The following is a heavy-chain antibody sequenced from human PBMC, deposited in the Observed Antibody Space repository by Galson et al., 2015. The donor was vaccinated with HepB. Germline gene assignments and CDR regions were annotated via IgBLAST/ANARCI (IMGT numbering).Heavy chain of an antibody. D-gene: IGHD1-26*01. CDR1: GFTFSGSA. J-gene: IGHJ4*02. V-gene: IGHV3-73*01. CDR2: IRSKANSYAT. Sequence: SLRLSCAASGFTFSGSAMHWVRQASGKGLEWVGRIRSKANSYATAYAASVKGRFTISRDDSKNTAYLQMNSLNTEDTAVYYCTRLSGSYNYWGQGTLVTVSS. CDR3: TRLSGSYNY.